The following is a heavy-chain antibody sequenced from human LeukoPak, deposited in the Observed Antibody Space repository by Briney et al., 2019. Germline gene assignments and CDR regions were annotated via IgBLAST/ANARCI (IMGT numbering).Heavy chain of an antibody. V-gene: IGHV3-23*01. D-gene: IGHD3-3*01. CDR2: ISGSGGST. Sequence: GGSLRLSCAASGFTFSSYAMSWVRQAPGKGLEWVSAISGSGGSTYYADSVKGRFTISRDNSKNTLYLQMNSLRAEDTAVYYCAKLPFGSPDPYYFDYWGQGTLVTVSS. J-gene: IGHJ4*02. CDR1: GFTFSSYA. CDR3: AKLPFGSPDPYYFDY.